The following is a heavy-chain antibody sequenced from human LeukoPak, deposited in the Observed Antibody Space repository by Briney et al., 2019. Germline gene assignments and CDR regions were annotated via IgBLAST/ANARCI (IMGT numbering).Heavy chain of an antibody. CDR3: ARVRGSGDILTGYHPIDY. Sequence: PSETLSLTCAVYGGSFSGYYWSWIRQPPGKGLEWIGEINHSGSTDYNPSLKSRVTISVDKSKNHFSLKVISVTAADTAVYYCARVRGSGDILTGYHPIDYWGQGTLVTVSS. CDR2: INHSGST. D-gene: IGHD3-9*01. V-gene: IGHV4-34*01. CDR1: GGSFSGYY. J-gene: IGHJ4*02.